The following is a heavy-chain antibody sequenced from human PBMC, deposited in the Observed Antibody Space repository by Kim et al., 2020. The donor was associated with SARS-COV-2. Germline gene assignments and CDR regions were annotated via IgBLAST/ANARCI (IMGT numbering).Heavy chain of an antibody. D-gene: IGHD1-26*01. Sequence: LKSRVTISVDTSKNQCSLKLSSVTAADTDVYYCARDVLGATGYYYYGMDVWGQGTTVTVSS. V-gene: IGHV4-39*07. J-gene: IGHJ6*02. CDR3: ARDVLGATGYYYYGMDV.